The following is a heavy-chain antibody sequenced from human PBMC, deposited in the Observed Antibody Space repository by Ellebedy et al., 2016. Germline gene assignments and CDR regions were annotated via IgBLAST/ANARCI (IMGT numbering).Heavy chain of an antibody. D-gene: IGHD6-19*01. J-gene: IGHJ4*02. CDR2: LSYDGVYQ. V-gene: IGHV3-30-3*01. CDR3: VREGYSTGWYVSKYFDY. Sequence: GGSLRLSXAASGFTLKNYAMHWVRQAPGKGLEWVSILSYDGVYQYYADSVKGRFTISRDNSKNTLHLQMNSLRAEDTAVYYCVREGYSTGWYVSKYFDYWGRGTLVTVSS. CDR1: GFTLKNYA.